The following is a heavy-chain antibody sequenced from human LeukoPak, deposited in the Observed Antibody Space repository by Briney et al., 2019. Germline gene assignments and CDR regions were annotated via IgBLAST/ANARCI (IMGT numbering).Heavy chain of an antibody. Sequence: GGSLRLSCAASGFTFSSYWMSWVRQAPGKGLEWVANIKQDGGEKYYVDSVKGRFTISRDNAKNSLYLQMNSLRAEDTAVYYCARDNGYSSSWYYYYYMDVWGKGTTVTVSS. CDR2: IKQDGGEK. CDR3: ARDNGYSSSWYYYYYMDV. D-gene: IGHD6-13*01. V-gene: IGHV3-7*01. CDR1: GFTFSSYW. J-gene: IGHJ6*03.